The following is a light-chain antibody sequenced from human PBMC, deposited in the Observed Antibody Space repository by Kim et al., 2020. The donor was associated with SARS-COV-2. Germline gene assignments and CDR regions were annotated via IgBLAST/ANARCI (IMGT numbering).Light chain of an antibody. V-gene: IGLV6-57*03. CDR2: EDD. J-gene: IGLJ2*01. CDR3: QSYNRDNVL. Sequence: GKSVTSSSTRSSGSIDDNYVQWYQQRPGGVPTTVIYEDDKRPSGVSDRFSGSIDNSSNSASLTISGLRTEDEADYYCQSYNRDNVLFGGGTQLTVL. CDR1: SGSIDDNY.